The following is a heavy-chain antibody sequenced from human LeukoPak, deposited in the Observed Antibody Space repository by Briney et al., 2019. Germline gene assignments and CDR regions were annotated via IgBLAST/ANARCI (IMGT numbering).Heavy chain of an antibody. V-gene: IGHV4-34*01. D-gene: IGHD1-26*01. CDR3: ARGSGSYSYEDY. CDR2: ISHSGSI. Sequence: PSETLSLTCAVYGGSFSGYYWSWIRQPPGTGLEWIGEISHSGSINYNPSLKSRVAISVDTSKNQFSLKLSSVTAADTAVYYCARGSGSYSYEDYWGQGTLVTVSS. J-gene: IGHJ4*02. CDR1: GGSFSGYY.